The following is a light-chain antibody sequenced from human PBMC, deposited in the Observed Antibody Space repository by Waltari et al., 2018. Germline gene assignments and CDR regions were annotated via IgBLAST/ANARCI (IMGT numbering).Light chain of an antibody. CDR3: QQYYSTPQT. CDR2: WAS. J-gene: IGKJ1*01. V-gene: IGKV4-1*01. CDR1: TSVLYSSNNKNY. Sequence: DIVMTQSPDSLAVSLGGRPSINCKSSTSVLYSSNNKNYLAWYQQKPGQPPKLLIYWASTRESGVPDRFSGSGSGTDFTLTISSLQAEDVAVYYCQQYYSTPQTFGQGTKVEIK.